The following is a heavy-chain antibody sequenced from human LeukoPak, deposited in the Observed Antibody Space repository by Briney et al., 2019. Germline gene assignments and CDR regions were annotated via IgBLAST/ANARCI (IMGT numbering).Heavy chain of an antibody. J-gene: IGHJ4*02. D-gene: IGHD3-22*01. CDR3: ARAYYYDSSGFL. V-gene: IGHV4-34*01. CDR1: GGSFSGYY. Sequence: PSETLSLTCAVYGGSFSGYYWSWIRQPPGKGLEWIGEVNHIGSTNYNPSLKSRVTISVDTSKNQFSLKLSSVTAADTAVYYCARAYYYDSSGFLWGQGTLVTVSS. CDR2: VNHIGST.